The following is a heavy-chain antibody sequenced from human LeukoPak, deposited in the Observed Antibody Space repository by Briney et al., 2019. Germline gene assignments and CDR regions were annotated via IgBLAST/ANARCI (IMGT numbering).Heavy chain of an antibody. CDR2: ISYDGSNK. V-gene: IGHV3-30*03. Sequence: GRSLRLSCAASGFTFSSYGMHWVRQAPGKGLEWVAVISYDGSNKYYADSVKGRFTISRDNAKNSLYLQMNSLRAEDTAVYYCARPLPYGDYDFDAFDIWGQGTMVTVSS. CDR3: ARPLPYGDYDFDAFDI. D-gene: IGHD4-17*01. CDR1: GFTFSSYG. J-gene: IGHJ3*02.